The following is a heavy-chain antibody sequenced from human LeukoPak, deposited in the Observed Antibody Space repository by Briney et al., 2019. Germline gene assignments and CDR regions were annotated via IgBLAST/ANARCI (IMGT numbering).Heavy chain of an antibody. J-gene: IGHJ4*02. D-gene: IGHD3-10*01. CDR2: ISYDGSNK. Sequence: GGSLRLSCAASGFTFSSYGMHWVRQAPGKGLEWVAVISYDGSNKYYADSVKGRFTISRDNSKNALYLQMNSLRAEDTAVYYCARGTKGDYFDYWGQGTLVTVSS. V-gene: IGHV3-30*03. CDR3: ARGTKGDYFDY. CDR1: GFTFSSYG.